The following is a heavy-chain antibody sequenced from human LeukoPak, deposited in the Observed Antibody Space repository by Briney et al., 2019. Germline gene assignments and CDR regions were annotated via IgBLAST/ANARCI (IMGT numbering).Heavy chain of an antibody. D-gene: IGHD5-12*01. V-gene: IGHV3-21*01. CDR3: AGALPRGFRHMDV. Sequence: PGGSLRLSCAASGFTFSSYSMNWVRQAPGKGLEWVSSISSSSSYIYYADSVKGRFTISRDNAKNSLYLQMNSLRAEDTAVYYCAGALPRGFRHMDVWGKGTTVTVSS. CDR2: ISSSSSYI. CDR1: GFTFSSYS. J-gene: IGHJ6*03.